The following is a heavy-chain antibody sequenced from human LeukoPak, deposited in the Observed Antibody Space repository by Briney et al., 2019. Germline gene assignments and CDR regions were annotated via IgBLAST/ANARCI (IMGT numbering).Heavy chain of an antibody. J-gene: IGHJ5*02. CDR3: ARHPGVHYSSWFDP. CDR1: GYTFNRHD. D-gene: IGHD6-13*01. CDR2: VNPYSGHT. Sequence: GASVKVSCKASGYTFNRHDINWVRQATGQGLEYMGWVNPYSGHTNYVQKFQGRVSMTRNTSITTAYMELTGLKSDDTAVYYCARHPGVHYSSWFDPWGQGTLVTVSS. V-gene: IGHV1-8*01.